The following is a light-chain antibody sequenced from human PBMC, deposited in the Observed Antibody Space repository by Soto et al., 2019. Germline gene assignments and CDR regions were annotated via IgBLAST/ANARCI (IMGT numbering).Light chain of an antibody. Sequence: EIVLTQSPGTLSLSPGERATLSCRASQSFSSSYLAWYQKKPGQAQRHIIYGASSRATGIPDRFSGSGSGTDFTLTISSLEPEDFAVYYCQQRSNWPPITFGQGTRLEIK. V-gene: IGKV3D-20*02. CDR2: GAS. CDR1: QSFSSSY. J-gene: IGKJ5*01. CDR3: QQRSNWPPIT.